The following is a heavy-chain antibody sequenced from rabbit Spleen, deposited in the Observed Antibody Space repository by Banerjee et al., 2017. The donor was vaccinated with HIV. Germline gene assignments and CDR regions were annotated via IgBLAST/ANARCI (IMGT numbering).Heavy chain of an antibody. CDR1: GVSFSSNNY. J-gene: IGHJ4*01. Sequence: QSLEESGGDLVKPGASLTLTCTASGVSFSSNNYMCWVRQAPGKGLEWIACISGGSSGSAYYASWAKGRFTFSKTSSTTVTLQMTSLTGADTATYFCARDAGSGDYIDGYFNLWGPGTLVTVS. CDR3: ARDAGSGDYIDGYFNL. CDR2: ISGGSSGSA. V-gene: IGHV1S40*01. D-gene: IGHD8-1*01.